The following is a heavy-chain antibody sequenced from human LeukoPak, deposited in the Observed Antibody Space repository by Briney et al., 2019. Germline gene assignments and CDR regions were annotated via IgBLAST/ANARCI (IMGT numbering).Heavy chain of an antibody. Sequence: GESLKISCQGSGYSFTSYWIGWVRQMPGKGLEWMGIIYPGDSDTRYSPSFQGQVTISADKSISTAYLQWSSLKASDTAMYYCARATYCSGGSCYSHYYYGMDVWGQGTTVTVSS. V-gene: IGHV5-51*01. CDR3: ARATYCSGGSCYSHYYYGMDV. CDR1: GYSFTSYW. J-gene: IGHJ6*02. CDR2: IYPGDSDT. D-gene: IGHD2-15*01.